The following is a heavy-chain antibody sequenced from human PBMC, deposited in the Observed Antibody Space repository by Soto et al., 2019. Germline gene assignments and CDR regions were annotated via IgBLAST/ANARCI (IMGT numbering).Heavy chain of an antibody. D-gene: IGHD1-7*01. Sequence: PSETLSLTCTVSGGSVSSGSYYWSWIRQPPGKGLEWIGYIYYSGSTNYNPSLKSRVTISVDTSKNQFSLKLSSVTAADTAVYYCARDRRLELRGDYYGMDVWGQGTTVTVSS. CDR3: ARDRRLELRGDYYGMDV. CDR1: GGSVSSGSYY. J-gene: IGHJ6*02. V-gene: IGHV4-61*01. CDR2: IYYSGST.